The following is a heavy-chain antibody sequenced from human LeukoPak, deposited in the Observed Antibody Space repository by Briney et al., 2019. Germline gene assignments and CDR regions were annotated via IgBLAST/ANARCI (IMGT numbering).Heavy chain of an antibody. J-gene: IGHJ4*02. CDR2: ISSSSSFI. Sequence: GGSLRLSCAASGFTFISYSMNWVRQAPGKGLEWVSSISSSSSFIYYADSLKGRFTISRDNAKNSLYLQINSLRAEDTAVYYCAYGYFDWKPSRVYWGQGTLVTVSS. D-gene: IGHD3-9*01. V-gene: IGHV3-21*01. CDR1: GFTFISYS. CDR3: AYGYFDWKPSRVY.